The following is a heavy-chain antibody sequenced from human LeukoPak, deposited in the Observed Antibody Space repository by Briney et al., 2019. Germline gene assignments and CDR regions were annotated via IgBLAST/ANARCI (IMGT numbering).Heavy chain of an antibody. Sequence: PSETLSFTCAVSGVSFNDYYWSWVRQTPGKGLEWIGEINHSGYTNDSPSLKSRVTLSIDTSRKQFSLNLRSVTVADTGIYYCTRMTTGHDYWGQGTLVTVSS. J-gene: IGHJ4*02. CDR3: TRMTTGHDY. D-gene: IGHD4-17*01. CDR2: INHSGYT. CDR1: GVSFNDYY. V-gene: IGHV4-34*01.